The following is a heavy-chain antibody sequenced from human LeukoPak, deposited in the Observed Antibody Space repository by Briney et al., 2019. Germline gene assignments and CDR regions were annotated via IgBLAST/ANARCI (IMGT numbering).Heavy chain of an antibody. V-gene: IGHV1-2*02. CDR2: IHPNSGGT. Sequence: GASVKVSCKASGYTFTGYYMHWVRQAPGQGLEWMGRIHPNSGGTDYAQKFQGRVTMTSDTSISTSYMDLSSLRSGDTAVYYCAGEWKHTLDYWGQGTVVTVSS. D-gene: IGHD1-1*01. CDR1: GYTFTGYY. CDR3: AGEWKHTLDY. J-gene: IGHJ4*02.